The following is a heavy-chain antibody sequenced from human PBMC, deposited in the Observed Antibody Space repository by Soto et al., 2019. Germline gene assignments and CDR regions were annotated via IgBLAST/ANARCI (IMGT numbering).Heavy chain of an antibody. D-gene: IGHD6-19*01. CDR2: TYYNGDT. J-gene: IGHJ4*02. Sequence: PSETLSLTCTVSGGSISNNYWSWIRQPLGKGPEWIGYTYYNGDTKYNPALRSRVTMSEDTSKNQFSLRLSSVTAADTAVYFCARGPAYIDGWRTFDLWGRGILVTVSS. CDR1: GGSISNNY. V-gene: IGHV4-59*01. CDR3: ARGPAYIDGWRTFDL.